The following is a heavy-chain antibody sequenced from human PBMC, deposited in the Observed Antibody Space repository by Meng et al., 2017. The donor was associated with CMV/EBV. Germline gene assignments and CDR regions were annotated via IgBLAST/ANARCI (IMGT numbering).Heavy chain of an antibody. CDR1: GLTFSSYS. J-gene: IGHJ3*02. D-gene: IGHD2-21*01. Sequence: GESLKISRAASGLTFSSYSMNWVRQAPGKGLEWVSYISSSSSTIYYADSVKGRLTISRDNAKNSLYLQINSLRAEDTAVYYCASRAYCGGDCFDAFDIWGQGTMVTVSS. V-gene: IGHV3-48*04. CDR2: ISSSSSTI. CDR3: ASRAYCGGDCFDAFDI.